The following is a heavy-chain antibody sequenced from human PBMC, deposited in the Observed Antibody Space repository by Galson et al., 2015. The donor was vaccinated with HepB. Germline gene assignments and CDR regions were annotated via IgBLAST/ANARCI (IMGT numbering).Heavy chain of an antibody. V-gene: IGHV3-30-3*01. CDR2: ISYDGSNK. J-gene: IGHJ6*02. CDR3: ANIEAVAGLMDV. CDR1: GFTFSSYA. Sequence: SLRLSCAASGFTFSSYAMHWVRQAPGKGLEWVAVISYDGSNKYYADSVKGRFTISRDNSKNTLYLQMNSLRAEDTAVYYCANIEAVAGLMDVWGQGTTVTVSS. D-gene: IGHD6-19*01.